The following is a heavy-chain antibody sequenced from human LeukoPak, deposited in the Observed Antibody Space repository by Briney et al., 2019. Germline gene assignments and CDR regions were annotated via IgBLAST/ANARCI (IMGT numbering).Heavy chain of an antibody. CDR1: GGSFSGYY. J-gene: IGHJ4*02. V-gene: IGHV4-34*01. D-gene: IGHD4-23*01. CDR3: ARGMPPGGY. Sequence: SETLSLTRAVYGGSFSGYYWSWIRQPPGKGLEWIGEINHSGSTNYNPSLKSRVTISVDTSKNQFSLKLSSVTAADTAVYYCARGMPPGGYWGQGTLVTVSS. CDR2: INHSGST.